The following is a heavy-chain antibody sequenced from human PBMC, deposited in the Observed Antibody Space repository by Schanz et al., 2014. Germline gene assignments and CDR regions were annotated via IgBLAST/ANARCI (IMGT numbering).Heavy chain of an antibody. Sequence: DVQLLESGGGLVQPGGSLRLSCAASGFTFSTHAMHWVRQAPGKGLEYVSAISHDGYSTYYADSVKGRFTISRDNSKNTLYLQMSSLTTEDTAVYYCARGGFGEVSYFDYWGQGTLVTVSS. CDR2: ISHDGYST. D-gene: IGHD3-10*01. J-gene: IGHJ4*02. CDR1: GFTFSTHA. V-gene: IGHV3-64D*06. CDR3: ARGGFGEVSYFDY.